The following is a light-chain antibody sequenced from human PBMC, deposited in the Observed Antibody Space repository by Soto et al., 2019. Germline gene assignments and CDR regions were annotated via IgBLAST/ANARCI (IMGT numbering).Light chain of an antibody. CDR1: SSDVGDYTF. J-gene: IGLJ2*01. CDR2: EVS. V-gene: IGLV2-14*01. CDR3: SSYTGSSTLVV. Sequence: QSVLTQPASVSGSPGQSITISCTGISSDVGDYTFVSWYQQHPGKAPKLMIYEVSNRPSGVSNRFSGSKSGNTASLTISGLQAEDEADYYCSSYTGSSTLVVFGGGTKLTVL.